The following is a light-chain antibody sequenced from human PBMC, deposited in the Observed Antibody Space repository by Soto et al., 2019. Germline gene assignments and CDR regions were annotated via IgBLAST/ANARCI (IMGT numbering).Light chain of an antibody. Sequence: DIQMTQSPSTLSASVGDRVTITCRASRRISSWLAWYQQQPGKAPKLLVYDASTLQSGVPSRFSGNGSGTEFTLTISRLQPEDPATYFCQQYNGYPWTFGQGTRVGIK. CDR3: QQYNGYPWT. CDR2: DAS. V-gene: IGKV1-5*01. J-gene: IGKJ1*01. CDR1: RRISSW.